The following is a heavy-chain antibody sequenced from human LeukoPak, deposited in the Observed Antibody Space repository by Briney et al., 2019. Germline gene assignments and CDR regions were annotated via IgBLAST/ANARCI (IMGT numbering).Heavy chain of an antibody. CDR3: VKTGSGWYGDY. CDR1: GFTFSSYP. V-gene: IGHV3-30*02. J-gene: IGHJ4*02. CDR2: IRYDGINK. D-gene: IGHD6-13*01. Sequence: PGGSLRLSCAASGFTFSSYPMHWVRQVPGKGPEWVALIRYDGINKYYGDSVKGRFTISRDNSKNMLDLQMNSLRAEDTAVYYCVKTGSGWYGDYWGQGARVTVSS.